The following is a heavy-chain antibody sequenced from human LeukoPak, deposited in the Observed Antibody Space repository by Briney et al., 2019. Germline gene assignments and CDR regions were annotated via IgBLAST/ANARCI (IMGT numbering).Heavy chain of an antibody. CDR3: AKDSEDLVVVVAATRAFDI. Sequence: QPGGSLRLSCAASGFTFSSYSMNWVRQAPGKGLEWVSYISSSSSTTYYADSVKGRFTISRDNSKNTLYLQMNSLGAEDTAVYYCAKDSEDLVVVVAATRAFDIWGQGTMVTVSS. CDR2: ISSSSSTT. J-gene: IGHJ3*02. CDR1: GFTFSSYS. V-gene: IGHV3-48*01. D-gene: IGHD2-15*01.